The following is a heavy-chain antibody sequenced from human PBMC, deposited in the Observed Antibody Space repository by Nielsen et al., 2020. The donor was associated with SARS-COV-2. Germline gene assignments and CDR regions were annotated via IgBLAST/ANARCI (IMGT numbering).Heavy chain of an antibody. V-gene: IGHV3-9*02. J-gene: IGHJ4*02. CDR1: GFTSDDYA. Sequence: SLKISCAASGFTSDDYAMHWVRHAPGKGLEWFSGFSWNSGSIGYADSVRGRFTISRDNSNRSAYLQMDSLRTDDTALYFCARDRYETTNRYHPPDNWGQGTLVTVSS. D-gene: IGHD1-14*01. CDR2: FSWNSGSI. CDR3: ARDRYETTNRYHPPDN.